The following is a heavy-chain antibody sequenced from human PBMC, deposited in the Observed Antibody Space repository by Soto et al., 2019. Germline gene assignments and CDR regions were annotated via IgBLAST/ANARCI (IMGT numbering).Heavy chain of an antibody. CDR2: IGGGDGKT. V-gene: IGHV1-3*01. CDR1: GCSFTQYV. Sequence: QVQLVQSGTEVKKPGASVKVSCKSSGCSFTQYVIHWVRQAPGQRLEWMGWIGGGDGKTYYSQNFQGRVTITKDTSASTAYMELSSLISEDTAMYYCVRDYGSDRGVHLDFWGQGTLVTVSS. CDR3: VRDYGSDRGVHLDF. J-gene: IGHJ4*02. D-gene: IGHD3-22*01.